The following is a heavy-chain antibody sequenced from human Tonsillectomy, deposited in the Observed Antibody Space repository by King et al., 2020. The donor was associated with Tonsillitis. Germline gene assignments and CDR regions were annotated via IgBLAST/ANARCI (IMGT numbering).Heavy chain of an antibody. CDR2: IYTSGRT. V-gene: IGHV4-4*07. D-gene: IGHD3-10*01. Sequence: VQLQEAGPGLVKPSETLSHTCTVSGGPLSSYYRSWIRQPAGRGLEWIVRIYTSGRTNYNPSLKSRVTISVDTSKNQFSLKLTSVTAADTAVYYCASSDVLGYYFDYWGQGTLVTVSS. CDR3: ASSDVLGYYFDY. J-gene: IGHJ4*02. CDR1: GGPLSSYY.